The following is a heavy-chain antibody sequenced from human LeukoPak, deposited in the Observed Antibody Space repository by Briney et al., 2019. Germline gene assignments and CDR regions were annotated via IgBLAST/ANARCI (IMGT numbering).Heavy chain of an antibody. V-gene: IGHV4-59*08. Sequence: KPSETLSLTCTVSGASISSYYWSWIRQPPGKGLEWIEYIYNSGSHNYNPSLKSRVSISVDTSKNQFSLRLRSVTAADTALYYCARTPWSGYPHYFDYWGQGTLVTVSS. J-gene: IGHJ4*02. D-gene: IGHD3-3*01. CDR1: GASISSYY. CDR2: IYNSGSH. CDR3: ARTPWSGYPHYFDY.